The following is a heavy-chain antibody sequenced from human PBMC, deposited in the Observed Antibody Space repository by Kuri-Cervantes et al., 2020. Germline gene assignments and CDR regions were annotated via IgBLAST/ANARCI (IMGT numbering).Heavy chain of an antibody. Sequence: GESLKISCAASGFTFSSYAMHWVRQAPGKGLEWVAFIWSDGNNKYYAESVKGRFSISRDNSKNTLYLQMNSLRVEDTGVYYCATDGSHYDVDHWGQGTQVTVSS. CDR2: IWSDGNNK. D-gene: IGHD3-3*01. CDR1: GFTFSSYA. CDR3: ATDGSHYDVDH. J-gene: IGHJ4*02. V-gene: IGHV3-33*08.